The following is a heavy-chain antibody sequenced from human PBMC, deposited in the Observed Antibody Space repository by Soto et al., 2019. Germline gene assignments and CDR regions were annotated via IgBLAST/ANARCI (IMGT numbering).Heavy chain of an antibody. CDR2: IYHSGSP. J-gene: IGHJ5*02. Sequence: QVQLRESGPGLVKTSGTLSLTCVVSGGSISSTNWWTWVRQPPGKGLEWIGEIYHSGSPTFSPSLRGRATISVDKSNNQFSLRLRSVTAADTAVYSCATLPPLIVVAPLPIPTWGQGILVTVSS. CDR3: ATLPPLIVVAPLPIPT. D-gene: IGHD2-15*01. V-gene: IGHV4-4*02. CDR1: GGSISSTNW.